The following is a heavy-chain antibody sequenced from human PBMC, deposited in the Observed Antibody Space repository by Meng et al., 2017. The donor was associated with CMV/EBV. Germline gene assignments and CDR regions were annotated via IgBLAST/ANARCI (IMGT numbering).Heavy chain of an antibody. CDR1: GYTFTSYY. CDR2: MNPSGGST. Sequence: ASVKVSCKASGYTFTSYYMHWVRQAPGQGLEWMGIMNPSGGSTSYAQKFQGRVTMTRDTSTSTVYMELSSLRSEDTAVYYCARVTQLAPKQLRSLYYFDYWGQGTLVTVSS. V-gene: IGHV1-46*01. D-gene: IGHD6-6*01. J-gene: IGHJ4*02. CDR3: ARVTQLAPKQLRSLYYFDY.